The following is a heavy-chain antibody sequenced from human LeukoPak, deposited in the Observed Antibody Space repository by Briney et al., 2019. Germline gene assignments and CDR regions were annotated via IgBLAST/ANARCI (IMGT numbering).Heavy chain of an antibody. V-gene: IGHV3-23*01. Sequence: GGSLRLSCAASGFTFSSYAMTWVRQAPGKGLEWVSAISGSGTSTYYADSVRGRFTISRDNSKNTLYLQTNSLRAEDTAVYYCAKRDSGSHYVDYWGQGTLVTVSS. CDR1: GFTFSSYA. J-gene: IGHJ4*02. CDR3: AKRDSGSHYVDY. CDR2: ISGSGTST. D-gene: IGHD1-26*01.